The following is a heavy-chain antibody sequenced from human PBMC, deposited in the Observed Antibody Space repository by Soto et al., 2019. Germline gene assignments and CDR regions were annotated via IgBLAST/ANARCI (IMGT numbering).Heavy chain of an antibody. V-gene: IGHV6-1*01. CDR3: ARALPLVRVVISYYFDN. CDR1: GDSVSSNSAA. CDR2: TYYRSKWYN. J-gene: IGHJ4*02. D-gene: IGHD3-10*01. Sequence: SQTLSLTCAISGDSVSSNSAAWNWNRQSPSRGLEWLGRTYYRSKWYNDYAVSVKSRITINPDTSKNQFSLQLNSVTPEDTAVYYCARALPLVRVVISYYFDNWGRGILV.